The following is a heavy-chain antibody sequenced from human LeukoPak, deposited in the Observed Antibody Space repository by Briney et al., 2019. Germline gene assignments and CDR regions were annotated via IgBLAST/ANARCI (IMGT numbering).Heavy chain of an antibody. J-gene: IGHJ4*02. Sequence: GGSLRLSCAASGFTFTDHYMSWVRQAPGKGLEWVSYISSGGDIIYCADSVKGRFTISRDNAKNSLFLQMNSLRAEDTAVYYCTREDYYYASGHWAQGTLVTVSS. CDR2: ISSGGDII. D-gene: IGHD3-10*01. CDR3: TREDYYYASGH. CDR1: GFTFTDHY. V-gene: IGHV3-11*04.